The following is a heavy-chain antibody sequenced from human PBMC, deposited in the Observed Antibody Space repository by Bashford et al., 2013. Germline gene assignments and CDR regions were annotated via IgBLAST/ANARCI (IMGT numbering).Heavy chain of an antibody. D-gene: IGHD1-1*01. CDR3: AKVVNVNSGYYYYYGTGRS. CDR2: ITATGGET. J-gene: IGHJ6*02. V-gene: IGHV3-23*01. Sequence: GGSLRLSCAASGFTFGSYALSWVRQTPGKGLEWLSAITATGGETNYAESVKGPVHHLQRQFQEHAVSANEQPESRGHGLYYCAKVVNVNSGYYYYYGTGRSGDQGTAVTVSS. CDR1: GFTFGSYA.